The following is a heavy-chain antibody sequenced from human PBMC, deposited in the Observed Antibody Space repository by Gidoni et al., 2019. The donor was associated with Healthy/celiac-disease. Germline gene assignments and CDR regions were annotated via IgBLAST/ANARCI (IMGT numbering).Heavy chain of an antibody. CDR2: ISSSSSTI. CDR3: ARVLGSGSYYFDY. J-gene: IGHJ4*02. Sequence: EVQLVESGGGLVQPGGSLRLSCAASGFTFSSYSMNWVRQAPGKGLGWVSYISSSSSTIYYAASVKGRFTISRDNAKNSLYLQMNSLRAEDTAVYYCARVLGSGSYYFDYWGQGTLVTVSS. V-gene: IGHV3-48*04. CDR1: GFTFSSYS. D-gene: IGHD3-10*01.